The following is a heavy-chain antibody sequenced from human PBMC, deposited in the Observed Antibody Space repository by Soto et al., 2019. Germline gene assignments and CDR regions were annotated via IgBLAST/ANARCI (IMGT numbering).Heavy chain of an antibody. D-gene: IGHD6-25*01. Sequence: QLQLQESGSGLVKPSQTLSLTCAVSGGSISSGGYSWSWIRQPPGKSLAWIGYIYHSGNTYYNASRKMRVTISVDRSKNQFSLKRGSVTAADPAVYSCARVAGLWGCGPRVTVPS. CDR2: IYHSGNT. CDR3: ARVAGL. J-gene: IGHJ2*01. V-gene: IGHV4-30-2*01. CDR1: GGSISSGGYS.